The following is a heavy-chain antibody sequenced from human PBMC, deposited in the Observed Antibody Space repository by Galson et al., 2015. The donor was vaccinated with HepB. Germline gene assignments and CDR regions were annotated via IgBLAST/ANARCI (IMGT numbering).Heavy chain of an antibody. CDR2: INSDGSST. D-gene: IGHD2-2*02. V-gene: IGHV3-74*01. Sequence: SLRLSCAASGFTFSSYWMSWVRQAPGKGLVWVSRINSDGSSTSYADSVKGRFTISRDNAKNTLYLQMNSLRAEDTAVYYCARGPVVVPAAIRYLYGDYYAGLDYWGQGTLVTVSS. CDR3: ARGPVVVPAAIRYLYGDYYAGLDY. J-gene: IGHJ4*02. CDR1: GFTFSSYW.